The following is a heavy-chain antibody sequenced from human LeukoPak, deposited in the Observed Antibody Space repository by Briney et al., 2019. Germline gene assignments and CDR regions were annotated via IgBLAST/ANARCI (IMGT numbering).Heavy chain of an antibody. CDR2: VFYNGAT. Sequence: PSETLSLTCIVSGGSISSSIYYWAWVRQPPGKGLEWIGTVFYNGATQYSPSLRSRVTISIDTSTNQFSLKLSSVTAADTAVYYCARIIEISRGLTGYYSRENWYFDLWGRGTLVTVSS. CDR1: GGSISSSIYY. V-gene: IGHV4-39*07. CDR3: ARIIEISRGLTGYYSRENWYFDL. J-gene: IGHJ2*01. D-gene: IGHD3-9*01.